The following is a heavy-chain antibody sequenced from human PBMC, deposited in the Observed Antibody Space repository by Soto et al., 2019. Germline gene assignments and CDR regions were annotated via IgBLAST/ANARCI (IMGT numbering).Heavy chain of an antibody. J-gene: IGHJ6*02. CDR3: ANSRAARTQDYYYSYGMDV. CDR1: GLTFSSYA. D-gene: IGHD6-6*01. CDR2: ISGSGGSS. Sequence: EVQLLESGGGLVQPGGSLRLSCAASGLTFSSYAMSWVRQAPGKGLEWVSAISGSGGSSYYADSVKGRFTISRNNSNNTLYLQMNSLRAEDTAVYSCANSRAARTQDYYYSYGMDVWGQGTTVTVSS. V-gene: IGHV3-23*01.